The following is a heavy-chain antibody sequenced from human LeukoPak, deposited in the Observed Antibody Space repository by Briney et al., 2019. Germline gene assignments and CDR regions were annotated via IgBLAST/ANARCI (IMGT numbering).Heavy chain of an antibody. D-gene: IGHD7-27*01. CDR1: GFTFSSYS. V-gene: IGHV3-21*01. Sequence: PGGSLRLSCAASGFTFSSYSMNWVRQAPGKGLEWVSSISSSSSYIYYADSVKGRFTISRDNSKNTLYLQMNSLRAEDTAVYYCAKDRTPWGHTSSDFDYWGQGTLVTVSS. CDR3: AKDRTPWGHTSSDFDY. CDR2: ISSSSSYI. J-gene: IGHJ4*02.